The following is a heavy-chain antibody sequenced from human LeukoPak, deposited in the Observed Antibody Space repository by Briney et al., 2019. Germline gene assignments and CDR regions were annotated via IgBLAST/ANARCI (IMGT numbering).Heavy chain of an antibody. D-gene: IGHD5-12*01. CDR2: IYDSGTT. J-gene: IGHJ3*02. Sequence: SETLSLTCTVSGDSTSSSTYYWDWIRRAPGKGLEWIGNIYDSGTTHYNPSLKSRVTISGDTSKNQFSLKLNSVTAADTATYYCATHRRSGSGGSENAFEIWGQGTMVTVSS. CDR3: ATHRRSGSGGSENAFEI. V-gene: IGHV4-39*01. CDR1: GDSTSSSTYY.